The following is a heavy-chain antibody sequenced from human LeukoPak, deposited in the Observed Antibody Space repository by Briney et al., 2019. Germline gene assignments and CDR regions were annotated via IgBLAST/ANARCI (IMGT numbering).Heavy chain of an antibody. Sequence: PSETLSLTCTVSGGSISSYLWSWIRQPPGKGLEWIGYIYYSGGTDYNPSLKSRVTISVDTSKNQFSLKLRSVTAAGTAVYYCARHVTISGPYDASDIWGQGTMVTVSP. J-gene: IGHJ3*02. V-gene: IGHV4-59*08. CDR3: ARHVTISGPYDASDI. CDR1: GGSISSYL. D-gene: IGHD5-24*01. CDR2: IYYSGGT.